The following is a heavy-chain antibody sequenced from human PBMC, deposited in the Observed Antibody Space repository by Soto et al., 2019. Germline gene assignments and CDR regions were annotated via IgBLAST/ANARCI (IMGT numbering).Heavy chain of an antibody. J-gene: IGHJ4*02. D-gene: IGHD6-13*01. CDR1: GGSMRNYF. CDR2: IHYSGTT. Sequence: SETLSLTCTVSGGSMRNYFWTWIRKPPGKGLDWIGYIHYSGTTSFFPSYNPSLRSRVTISEDTSKNQFSLKLLSVTTADTAVYFCAAGEASSRNLAPYYLDFWGQGTLVTVSS. V-gene: IGHV4-59*01. CDR3: AAGEASSRNLAPYYLDF.